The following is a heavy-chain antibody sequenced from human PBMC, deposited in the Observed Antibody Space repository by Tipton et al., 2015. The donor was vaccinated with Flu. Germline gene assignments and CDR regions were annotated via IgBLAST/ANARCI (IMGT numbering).Heavy chain of an antibody. CDR3: ARGGWASNSDNLLGY. CDR2: ITSGGYDM. CDR1: GFTFSGYY. Sequence: SLRLSCAASGFTFSGYYMSWIRQAPGKGLEWVSYITSGGYDMYYADSVKGRFTISRDNAKNSLYLQINSLRAEDTAFYYCARGGWASNSDNLLGYWGQGTLVTVSS. V-gene: IGHV3-11*01. J-gene: IGHJ4*02. D-gene: IGHD1-1*01.